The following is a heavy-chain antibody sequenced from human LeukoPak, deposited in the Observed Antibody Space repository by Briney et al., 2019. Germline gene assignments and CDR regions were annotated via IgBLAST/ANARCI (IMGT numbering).Heavy chain of an antibody. CDR3: ARGARYYDSRGYYYTFDY. Sequence: PSETLSLTCTVSGGSISSYYWSWIRQPPGKGLEWIGYIYYSGSTNYNPSLKSRVTISVDTSKNQFSLKLSSVTAADTAVYYCARGARYYDSRGYYYTFDYWGQGTLVTVSS. D-gene: IGHD3-22*01. CDR1: GGSISSYY. J-gene: IGHJ4*02. CDR2: IYYSGST. V-gene: IGHV4-59*01.